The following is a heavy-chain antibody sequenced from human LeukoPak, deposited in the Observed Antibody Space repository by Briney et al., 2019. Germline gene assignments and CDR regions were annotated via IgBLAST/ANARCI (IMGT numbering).Heavy chain of an antibody. D-gene: IGHD6-19*01. Sequence: ETLSLTCTVSGGSISSSSYYWGWIRQPPGKGLEWVSAISGSGGSTYYADSVKGRFTISRDNSKNTLYLQMNSLRAEDTAVYYCAKSSGWYYFDYWGQGTLVTVSS. CDR1: GGSISSSSYY. CDR2: ISGSGGST. CDR3: AKSSGWYYFDY. V-gene: IGHV3-23*01. J-gene: IGHJ4*02.